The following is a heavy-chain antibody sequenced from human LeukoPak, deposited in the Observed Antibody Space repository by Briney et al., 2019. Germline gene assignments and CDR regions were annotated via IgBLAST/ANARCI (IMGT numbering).Heavy chain of an antibody. CDR1: GFTLEDYG. CDR3: AKDSEARSISWYSHFDL. D-gene: IGHD6-13*01. Sequence: PGGSLRLSCEASGFTLEDYGIHWVRQVPGKGPEWVSGVTWSSRSKKYADSVRGRFSISRDDANNSLFLQMNNLRPEDTALYYCAKDSEARSISWYSHFDLWGRGTLVTVSS. CDR2: VTWSSRSK. J-gene: IGHJ2*01. V-gene: IGHV3-9*01.